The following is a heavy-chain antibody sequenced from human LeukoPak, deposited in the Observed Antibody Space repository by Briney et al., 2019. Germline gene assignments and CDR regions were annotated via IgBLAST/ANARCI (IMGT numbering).Heavy chain of an antibody. V-gene: IGHV4-4*07. CDR2: IYTSGST. J-gene: IGHJ3*02. D-gene: IGHD6-19*01. Sequence: SETLSITCTVSGGSINSYYWSWIRQPAGKGLEWIGRIYTSGSTNYNPSLKSRVTMSVDTSKNQFSLKLSSVTAAVTAVYYCATGSGWYADAFDIWGQGTMVTLSS. CDR3: ATGSGWYADAFDI. CDR1: GGSINSYY.